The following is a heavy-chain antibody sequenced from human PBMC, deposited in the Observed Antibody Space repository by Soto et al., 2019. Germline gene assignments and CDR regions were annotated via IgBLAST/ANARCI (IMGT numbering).Heavy chain of an antibody. V-gene: IGHV4-4*07. CDR1: GISIDNYY. CDR2: IYSSGTT. CDR3: VRDVGGSGWFAP. J-gene: IGHJ5*02. Sequence: PXGTLSLTCTVSGISIDNYYCSWIRQSAGKGLEWIGRIYSSGTTNYNPSLKSRVTMSVDMSKSQFSLNVRSVTAADTAVYYCVRDVGGSGWFAPWGQGTLVTVSS.